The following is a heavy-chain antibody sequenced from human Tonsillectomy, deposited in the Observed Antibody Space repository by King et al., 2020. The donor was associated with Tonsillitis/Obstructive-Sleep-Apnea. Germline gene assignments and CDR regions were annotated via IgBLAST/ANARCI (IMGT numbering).Heavy chain of an antibody. CDR1: GFTVSSNY. CDR3: AREDNWNYGYYFDY. D-gene: IGHD1-7*01. Sequence: VKLVESGGGLIQPGGSLRLSCAASGFTVSSNYMSWVRQAPGKGLEWVSVIYSGGSTYYADSVKGRFTISRDNSKNTLYLQMNSLRAEDTAVYYCAREDNWNYGYYFDYWGQGTLVTVSS. J-gene: IGHJ4*02. V-gene: IGHV3-53*01. CDR2: IYSGGST.